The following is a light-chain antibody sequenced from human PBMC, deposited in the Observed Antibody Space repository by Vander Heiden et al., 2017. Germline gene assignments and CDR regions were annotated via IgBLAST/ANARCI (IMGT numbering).Light chain of an antibody. Sequence: QSALTQPPSASGSPGQSGTITCTGTSSDVRPYNYVSWYQQHPGKAPKVMIYEVSNRPSRVPDRFSGSKSGNTASLTVSGLQAEDEADYYCSSYGGNNKLVFGGGTKLTVL. J-gene: IGLJ3*02. CDR3: SSYGGNNKLV. V-gene: IGLV2-8*01. CDR2: EVS. CDR1: SSDVRPYNY.